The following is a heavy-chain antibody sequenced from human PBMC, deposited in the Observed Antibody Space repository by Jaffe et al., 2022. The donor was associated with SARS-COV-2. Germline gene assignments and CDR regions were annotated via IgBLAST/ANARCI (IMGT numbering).Heavy chain of an antibody. D-gene: IGHD3-3*01. J-gene: IGHJ4*02. V-gene: IGHV2-5*02. CDR3: LYRGEDIRSSSYYSDY. CDR1: GFSLRTTGVS. CDR2: IYWDDDK. Sequence: QITLKESGPTLVKPTQTLTLTCTFSGFSLRTTGVSVGWIRQPPGKALEWLALIYWDDDKRYRPSLETRLTITKDTSKNQVVLTLTNINLADTAMYYCLYRGEDIRSSSYYSDYWGQGILVTVSS.